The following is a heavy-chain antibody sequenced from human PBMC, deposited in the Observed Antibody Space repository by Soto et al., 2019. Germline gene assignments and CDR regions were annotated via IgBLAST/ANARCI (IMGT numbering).Heavy chain of an antibody. CDR1: GGSIYNDDFY. CDR2: VYYSGSS. CDR3: ARMSYYYDKWYFDL. D-gene: IGHD3-22*01. Sequence: QLQESGPGLVKPSQTLSLTCSVSGGSIYNDDFYWSWLRQTPGKGLQWIGYVYYSGSSDCIPSLKSRLSMSIDKSKNQFTLKLSSVTAADTAIYYCARMSYYYDKWYFDLWGRGTLVTVSS. V-gene: IGHV4-30-4*01. J-gene: IGHJ2*01.